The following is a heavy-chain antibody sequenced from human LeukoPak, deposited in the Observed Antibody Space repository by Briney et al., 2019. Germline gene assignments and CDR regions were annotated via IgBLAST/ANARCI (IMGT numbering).Heavy chain of an antibody. V-gene: IGHV4-39*01. CDR3: ARHRSGWLQSSFDY. CDR2: IYYSGSS. D-gene: IGHD5-24*01. CDR1: GGSISSSSSY. Sequence: PSETLSLTCSVSGGSISSSSSYWGWIRQPPGKGLEWVGSIYYSGSSFDNPALKSRVTISVDTAKNQFSLKLSSVTAADTAVYYCARHRSGWLQSSFDYWGQGTLVTVSS. J-gene: IGHJ4*02.